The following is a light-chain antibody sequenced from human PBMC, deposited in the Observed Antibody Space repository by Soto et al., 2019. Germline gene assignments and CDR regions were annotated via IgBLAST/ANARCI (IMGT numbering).Light chain of an antibody. V-gene: IGLV2-11*01. CDR1: SSDVGGYKY. J-gene: IGLJ3*02. CDR3: CSYVGSSVWV. CDR2: DVS. Sequence: QSALTQPRSVSGSPGQSVIISCTGTSSDVGGYKYVSWYPQHPGKAPKLVIYDVSERPSGVPDRFSGSKSGNTASLTISGLQAEDEGDYHCCSYVGSSVWVFGGGTKLTVL.